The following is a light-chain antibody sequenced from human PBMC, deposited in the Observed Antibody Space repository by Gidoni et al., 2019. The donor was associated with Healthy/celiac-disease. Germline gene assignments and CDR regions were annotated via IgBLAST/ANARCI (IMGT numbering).Light chain of an antibody. Sequence: DVQMIKPPSSLSASVGDRVTITCRASQSISSYLNWYQQKPGKAPKLLIYAASSLQSGVPSRFSGSGSGTDFTLTISSLQPEDFATYYCQQSYSTPFTFXPXTKVDIK. CDR3: QQSYSTPFT. V-gene: IGKV1-39*01. J-gene: IGKJ3*01. CDR2: AAS. CDR1: QSISSY.